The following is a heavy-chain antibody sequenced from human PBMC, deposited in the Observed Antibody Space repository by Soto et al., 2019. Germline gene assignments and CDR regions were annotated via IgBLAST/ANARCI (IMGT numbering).Heavy chain of an antibody. CDR2: ISAYNGNT. CDR3: ARSGCSGGSCYSYYFDY. CDR1: GYTFTSYG. J-gene: IGHJ4*02. V-gene: IGHV1-18*01. D-gene: IGHD2-15*01. Sequence: QVQLVQSGAEVKKPGASVKVSCKASGYTFTSYGISWVRQAPGQGLEWMGWISAYNGNTNYAQKLQGRVTMTTDTSTSTADMELRSVGSDDTALYYCARSGCSGGSCYSYYFDYWGQGTLVTVSS.